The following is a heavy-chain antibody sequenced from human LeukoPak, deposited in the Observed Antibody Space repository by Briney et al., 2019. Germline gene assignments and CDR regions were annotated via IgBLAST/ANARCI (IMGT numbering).Heavy chain of an antibody. CDR1: GGSLSSYY. CDR3: ARAMPRGYYYGMDV. CDR2: IYTSGST. J-gene: IGHJ6*02. D-gene: IGHD2-2*01. V-gene: IGHV4-4*07. Sequence: SETLSLTCTVSGGSLSSYYWSWLRQPAGKGLEWIGCIYTSGSTNYNPSLKSRVTMSVDTSKNQFSLKLSSVTAADTAVYYCARAMPRGYYYGMDVWGQGTTVTVSS.